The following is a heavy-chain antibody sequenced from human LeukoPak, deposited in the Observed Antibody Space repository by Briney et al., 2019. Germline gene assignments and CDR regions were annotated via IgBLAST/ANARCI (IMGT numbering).Heavy chain of an antibody. D-gene: IGHD2-2*01. CDR2: IKEDGTKK. CDR3: ARDHCSSTSCGFDY. CDR1: GFTFNTFW. J-gene: IGHJ4*02. Sequence: PGGSLRLSCAASGFTFNTFWMSWVRQTPGKGLEWAANIKEDGTKKYCVDTVKGRFTISRDNAKNSLYLQMNSLRAEDTAVYYCARDHCSSTSCGFDYWGQGTLVTVSS. V-gene: IGHV3-7*01.